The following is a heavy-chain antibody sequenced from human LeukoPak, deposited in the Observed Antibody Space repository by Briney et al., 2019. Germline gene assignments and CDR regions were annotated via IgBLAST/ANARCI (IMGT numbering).Heavy chain of an antibody. CDR2: IYPGDSDT. J-gene: IGHJ6*03. V-gene: IGHV5-51*01. Sequence: GESLKISCKGSGYSFTSYSIGWVRQMPGKGLEWMGIIYPGDSDTRYSPSFQGQVTISADKSISTAYLQWSSLKASDTAMYYCARRGFGVVNYYYYYYMDVWGKGTTVTVSS. CDR1: GYSFTSYS. D-gene: IGHD3-3*01. CDR3: ARRGFGVVNYYYYYYMDV.